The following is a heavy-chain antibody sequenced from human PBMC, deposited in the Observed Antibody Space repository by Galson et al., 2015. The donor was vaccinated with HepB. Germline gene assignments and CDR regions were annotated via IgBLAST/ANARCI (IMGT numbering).Heavy chain of an antibody. CDR3: ARGPWYSGGSCYSPFDY. D-gene: IGHD2-15*01. CDR2: ISSSSSYI. Sequence: SLRLSCAASGFTFSSYSMNWVRQAPGKGLEWVSSISSSSSYIYYADSVKGRFTISRDNAKNSLYLQMNSLRAEDTAVYYCARGPWYSGGSCYSPFDYWGQGTLVTVSS. J-gene: IGHJ4*02. V-gene: IGHV3-21*01. CDR1: GFTFSSYS.